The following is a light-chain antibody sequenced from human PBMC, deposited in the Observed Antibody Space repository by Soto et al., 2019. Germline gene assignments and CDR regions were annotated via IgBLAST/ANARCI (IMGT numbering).Light chain of an antibody. CDR1: QGISSY. V-gene: IGKV1-9*01. CDR3: QQLSIYPLT. Sequence: IQLTQSPSSLSASVGDRVTITFRASQGISSYLAWYQQKPGKAPKLLIYAASTLQSGVPSRFSGSGSGTDFTLTISSLQPEDSATYYCQQLSIYPLTFGGGTKVDIK. J-gene: IGKJ4*01. CDR2: AAS.